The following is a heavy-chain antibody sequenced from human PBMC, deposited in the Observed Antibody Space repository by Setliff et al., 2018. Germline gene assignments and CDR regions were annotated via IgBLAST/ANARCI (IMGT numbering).Heavy chain of an antibody. D-gene: IGHD6-25*01. CDR3: ANYEQRPRNLDY. J-gene: IGHJ4*02. CDR2: ISNSGGEI. CDR1: TFTFSKYA. Sequence: GGSLRLSCVASTFTFSKYAITWVRQAPGKGLEWVSSISNSGGEIHYADSVKGRFTISRDNPRSTLYLQMNSLRAEDTALYYCANYEQRPRNLDYWGQGTLVTVSS. V-gene: IGHV3-23*01.